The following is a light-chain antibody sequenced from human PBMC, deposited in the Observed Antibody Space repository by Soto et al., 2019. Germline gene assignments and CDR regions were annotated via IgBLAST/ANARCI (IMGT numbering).Light chain of an antibody. V-gene: IGLV4-69*01. J-gene: IGLJ3*02. CDR3: QTWVTGPPWV. CDR2: LNSDGTH. CDR1: SGHSTYA. Sequence: QLVLTQSPSASASLGASVKLSCTLSSGHSTYAIAWHQQQSEKGPRYLMKLNSDGTHSKGDGIPDRFSGSSSGAERYLTIASLQSEDEADYYCQTWVTGPPWVFGAGTKLTVL.